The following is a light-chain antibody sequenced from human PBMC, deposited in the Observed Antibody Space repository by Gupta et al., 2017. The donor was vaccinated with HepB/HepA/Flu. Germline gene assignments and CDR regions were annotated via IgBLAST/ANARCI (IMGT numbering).Light chain of an antibody. V-gene: IGLV1-44*01. CDR1: NPDIGVNT. J-gene: IGLJ2*01. CDR3: AAWHDSVDAPV. CDR2: AND. Sequence: QSLLTQPPSASGTHGQRVTVPCSGSNPDIGVNTVNWYQHVPGSAPKPLMYANDQRPSGVPVRFSPSKSGTSASLAISGLQSGDEADYYCAAWHDSVDAPVFGGGTKLTVL.